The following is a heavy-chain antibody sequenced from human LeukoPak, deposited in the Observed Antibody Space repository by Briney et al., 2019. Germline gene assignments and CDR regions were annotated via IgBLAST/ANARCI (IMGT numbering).Heavy chain of an antibody. Sequence: GGSLRLSCAASGFTFSVHWMSWVRQAPGKGLEWVANIKPDGSEKNYVDSVKGRFTISIDNARNSLYLQMNSLRVEDTAVYWCARELSWSGRDYWGQGTLVTVSS. V-gene: IGHV3-7*01. J-gene: IGHJ4*02. CDR1: GFTFSVHW. CDR2: IKPDGSEK. CDR3: ARELSWSGRDY. D-gene: IGHD3-3*01.